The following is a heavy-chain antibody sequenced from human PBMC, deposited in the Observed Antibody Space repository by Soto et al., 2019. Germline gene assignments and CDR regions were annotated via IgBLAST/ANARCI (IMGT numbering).Heavy chain of an antibody. D-gene: IGHD5-12*01. Sequence: ASVKVSCKASGYTFTSYDINWVRQATGQGLEWMGWMNPNSGNTGYAQKFQGRVTMTRYTSISTAYMELSSLRSEDTAVYYCARGPGGIVAIDIWGQGTLVTVSS. V-gene: IGHV1-8*01. CDR1: GYTFTSYD. J-gene: IGHJ4*02. CDR3: ARGPGGIVAIDI. CDR2: MNPNSGNT.